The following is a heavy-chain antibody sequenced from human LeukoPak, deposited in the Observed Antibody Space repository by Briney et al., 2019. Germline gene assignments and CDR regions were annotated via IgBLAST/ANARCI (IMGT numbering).Heavy chain of an antibody. CDR1: GFTFSSYA. D-gene: IGHD6-13*01. V-gene: IGHV3-23*01. J-gene: IGHJ4*02. CDR2: ITESGDIT. CDR3: ARDGIAAAGQDY. Sequence: GGSLRLSCAASGFTFSSYAMCWVRQAPGKGPEWVSGITESGDITYYADSVKGRFTISRDNSKNTLYLQMNSLRAGDTAVYYCARDGIAAAGQDYWGQGTLVTVSS.